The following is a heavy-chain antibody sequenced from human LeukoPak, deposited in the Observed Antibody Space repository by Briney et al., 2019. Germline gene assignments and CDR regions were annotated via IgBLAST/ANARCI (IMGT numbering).Heavy chain of an antibody. V-gene: IGHV3-7*01. CDR3: ARDMAYGDYAHDY. Sequence: GGSLRLSCAASGFTSSSYWMSWVRQAPGKGLEWVANIKKDGSEKYYADSVKGRFTISRDNAKNSLHLQMNSLRVEDTAVYYCARDMAYGDYAHDYWGQGTLVTVSS. CDR2: IKKDGSEK. J-gene: IGHJ4*02. D-gene: IGHD4-17*01. CDR1: GFTSSSYW.